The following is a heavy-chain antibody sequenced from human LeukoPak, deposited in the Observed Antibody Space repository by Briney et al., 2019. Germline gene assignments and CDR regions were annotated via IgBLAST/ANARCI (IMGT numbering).Heavy chain of an antibody. Sequence: PSETLSLTCTVSGGSISSGSYYWSWIRQPAGKGLEWIGRIYTSGSTNYNPSLKSRVTISVDTSKNQFSLKLSSVTAADTAVYYCARDPSYYYGSGSYYNSWFDPWGQGTLVTVSS. J-gene: IGHJ5*02. CDR3: ARDPSYYYGSGSYYNSWFDP. D-gene: IGHD3-10*01. CDR1: GGSISSGSYY. CDR2: IYTSGST. V-gene: IGHV4-61*02.